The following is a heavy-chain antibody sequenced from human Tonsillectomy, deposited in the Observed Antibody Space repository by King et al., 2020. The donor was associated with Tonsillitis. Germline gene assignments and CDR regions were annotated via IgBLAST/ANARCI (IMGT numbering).Heavy chain of an antibody. Sequence: VQLVESGGGLVQPGGSLRLSCAASGSTLSYYGISWVRQAPGKGLEWVAVISGTCCSTSYADSVKGRFTISRDHSKNTLYLQMNSLRAEDTAVYYCAKDPTAHAAYYYYAMDVWGQGTTVTVSS. CDR2: ISGTCCST. CDR1: GSTLSYYG. V-gene: IGHV3-23*04. J-gene: IGHJ6*02. CDR3: AKDPTAHAAYYYYAMDV.